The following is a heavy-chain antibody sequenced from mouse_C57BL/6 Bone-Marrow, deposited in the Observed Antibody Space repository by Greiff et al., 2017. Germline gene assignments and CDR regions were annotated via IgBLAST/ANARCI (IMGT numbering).Heavy chain of an antibody. CDR2: ISSGSSTI. J-gene: IGHJ2*01. CDR3: ATFYDGYPFDY. D-gene: IGHD2-3*01. V-gene: IGHV5-17*01. CDR1: GFTFSDYG. Sequence: EVKLMESGGGLVKPGGSLKLSCAASGFTFSDYGMHWVRQAPEKGLEWVAYISSGSSTIYYADTVKGRFTISRDNAKNTLFLQMTSLRSEDTAMYYCATFYDGYPFDYWGQGTTLTVSS.